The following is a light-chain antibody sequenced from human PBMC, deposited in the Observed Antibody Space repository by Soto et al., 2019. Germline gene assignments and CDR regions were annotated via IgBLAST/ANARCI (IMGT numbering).Light chain of an antibody. V-gene: IGLV2-11*01. J-gene: IGLJ3*02. Sequence: QSALTQPRSVSGSPGQSVTISCTGTSSDVGAYNYVSWYQQHPGKAPKLMIYDVSKRPSGVPDRFSGSKSGNTASLTISGLQAEDEADYYCCSYAGRYTWVFGVGTKLTVL. CDR3: CSYAGRYTWV. CDR2: DVS. CDR1: SSDVGAYNY.